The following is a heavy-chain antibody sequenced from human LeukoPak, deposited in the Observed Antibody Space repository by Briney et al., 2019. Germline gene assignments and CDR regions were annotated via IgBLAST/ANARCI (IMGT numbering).Heavy chain of an antibody. D-gene: IGHD4-17*01. CDR3: AKVRVVGDYNWFFDL. J-gene: IGHJ2*01. Sequence: GGSLRLSCAASGFTFSSYAMSWVRQAPGKGLEWVSAISGSGGSTYYADSVKGRFTISRDNSKNTLYLQMISLRAEDTAVYHCAKVRVVGDYNWFFDLWGRGTLVTVSS. V-gene: IGHV3-23*01. CDR1: GFTFSSYA. CDR2: ISGSGGST.